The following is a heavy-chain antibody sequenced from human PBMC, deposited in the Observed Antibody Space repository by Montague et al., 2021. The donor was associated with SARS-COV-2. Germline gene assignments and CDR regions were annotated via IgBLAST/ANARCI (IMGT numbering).Heavy chain of an antibody. Sequence: SETLSLTCTVSGGSISSYDWSWIRQPPGKGLEWIGYIYYSGSTNYNPSLKSRVTISVDTSKNQFSLKLTSVTAADTAVYYCARYHPVGGVGHWGQGTLVTVSS. V-gene: IGHV4-59*08. CDR3: ARYHPVGGVGH. D-gene: IGHD1-26*01. J-gene: IGHJ5*02. CDR2: IYYSGST. CDR1: GGSISSYD.